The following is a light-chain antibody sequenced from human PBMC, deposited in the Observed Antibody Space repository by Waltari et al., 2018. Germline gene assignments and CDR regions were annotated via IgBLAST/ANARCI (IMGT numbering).Light chain of an antibody. CDR1: QSLFDIDDSNTY. CDR3: MRRLDVPWT. V-gene: IGKV2-40*01. J-gene: IGKJ1*01. CDR2: SLY. Sequence: DIVMTQTPLSLPVSPGEPASISCRSSQSLFDIDDSNTYLVWYFQRPGQSPQLILYSLYSRAAGVPDRFSGSGSGSDFTLNISRVEAEDVGLYSCMRRLDVPWTFCQGTKVDIK.